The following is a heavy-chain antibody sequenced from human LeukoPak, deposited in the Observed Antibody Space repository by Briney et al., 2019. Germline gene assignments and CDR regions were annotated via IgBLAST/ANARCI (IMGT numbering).Heavy chain of an antibody. J-gene: IGHJ4*02. D-gene: IGHD2-8*01. CDR1: GFTFSTYA. CDR3: ANRPSERCANGGCYFDS. V-gene: IGHV3-23*01. CDR2: LNDVGGDA. Sequence: PGGSLRLSCGASGFTFSTYAMAWVRQAPGKGLEWVSSLNDVGGDAYYADSVKGRFTISRDNRKNILFLQMSSLRAEDTAAYYCANRPSERCANGGCYFDSWGQGTLVTVSP.